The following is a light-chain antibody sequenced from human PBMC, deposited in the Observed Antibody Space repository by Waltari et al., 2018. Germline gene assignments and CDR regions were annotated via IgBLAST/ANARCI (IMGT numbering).Light chain of an antibody. V-gene: IGLV2-23*02. CDR2: EVR. Sequence: QSALTQPASVSGSPGQSITLPCAGTRSEVGRSNLGSWYQQHPGKARKLLIYEVRKRPSGVSYRLSGSKSGNTASMTISGLQAEDEADYYCCSYAGSSVVFGGGTKLTVL. CDR1: RSEVGRSNL. J-gene: IGLJ2*01. CDR3: CSYAGSSVV.